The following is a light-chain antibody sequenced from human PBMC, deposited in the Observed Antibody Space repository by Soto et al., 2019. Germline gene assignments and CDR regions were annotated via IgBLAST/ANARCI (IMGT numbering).Light chain of an antibody. CDR3: QSYDSSPFV. CDR1: SSNIGAGYD. J-gene: IGLJ1*01. Sequence: QSVLTQPPSVSGAPGQRVTISSTGSSSNIGAGYDVHWYQQLPGTAPKLLIYGNSNRPSGVPDRFSGSKSGTSASLAITGLQAEDEADYSCQSYDSSPFVFGTGTKVTVL. CDR2: GNS. V-gene: IGLV1-40*01.